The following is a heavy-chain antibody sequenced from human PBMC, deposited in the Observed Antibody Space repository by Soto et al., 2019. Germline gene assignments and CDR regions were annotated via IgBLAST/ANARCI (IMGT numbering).Heavy chain of an antibody. Sequence: QVQLVQSGAEVKKPGSSVKVSCKASGGTFSSYTISWVRQAPGQGLEWMGRIIPILGIANYAQKFQGRVTIPADKSASTAYMELSSLRSEATAVYYCARVVTPEGYFDLWGRGTLVTVSS. V-gene: IGHV1-69*02. CDR2: IIPILGIA. CDR1: GGTFSSYT. J-gene: IGHJ2*01. D-gene: IGHD2-21*02. CDR3: ARVVTPEGYFDL.